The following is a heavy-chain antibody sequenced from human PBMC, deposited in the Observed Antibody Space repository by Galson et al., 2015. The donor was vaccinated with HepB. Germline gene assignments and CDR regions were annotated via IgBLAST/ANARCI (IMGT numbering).Heavy chain of an antibody. CDR3: ARDDQLGWFDP. CDR1: GLTFSSYA. CDR2: ISYDGSNK. D-gene: IGHD2-2*01. V-gene: IGHV3-30*04. J-gene: IGHJ5*02. Sequence: SLRLSCAASGLTFSSYAMHWVRQAPGKGLEWVAVISYDGSNKYYADSVKGRFTISRDNSKNTLYLQMNSLRAEDTAVYYCARDDQLGWFDPWGQGTLVTVSS.